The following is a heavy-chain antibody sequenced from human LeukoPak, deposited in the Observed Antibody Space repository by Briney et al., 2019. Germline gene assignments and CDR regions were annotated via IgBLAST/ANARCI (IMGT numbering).Heavy chain of an antibody. CDR1: GFTFSSYG. D-gene: IGHD3-16*01. CDR3: ASLGGVDY. V-gene: IGHV3-33*03. J-gene: IGHJ4*02. Sequence: PGGSLRLSCAASGFTFSSYGMHWVRQAPGKGLEWVAVIWYDGSNKYYADSVKGRFTISRDDAKNSLYLQMNSLRAEDTAVYYSASLGGVDYWGQGTLVTVSS. CDR2: IWYDGSNK.